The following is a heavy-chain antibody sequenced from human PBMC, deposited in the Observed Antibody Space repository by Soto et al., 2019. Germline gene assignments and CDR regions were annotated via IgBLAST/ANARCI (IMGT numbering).Heavy chain of an antibody. CDR2: ISGSGGST. D-gene: IGHD1-1*01. Sequence: GGSLRLSCAASGFTFSSYAMSWVRQAPGKGLEWVSAISGSGGSTYYADSVQVRFTISSDNSKNKLYLQMNSLSAEDTAVYYCAKESGTHDAFDIWGQGTMVTVSS. V-gene: IGHV3-23*01. J-gene: IGHJ3*02. CDR3: AKESGTHDAFDI. CDR1: GFTFSSYA.